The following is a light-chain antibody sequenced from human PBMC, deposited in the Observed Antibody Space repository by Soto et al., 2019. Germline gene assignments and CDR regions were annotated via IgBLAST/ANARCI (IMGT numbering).Light chain of an antibody. CDR1: TSDIGAYNY. J-gene: IGLJ1*01. CDR3: ISYTGSSTSYV. V-gene: IGLV2-14*01. Sequence: QSALTQPPSASGSPGQSVTISCTGTTSDIGAYNYVSWYQQRPGKAPKLIIYEVSNRPSGVSNRFSGSKSGNTASLTISGLQAEDEADYYCISYTGSSTSYVFGTGTKLTVL. CDR2: EVS.